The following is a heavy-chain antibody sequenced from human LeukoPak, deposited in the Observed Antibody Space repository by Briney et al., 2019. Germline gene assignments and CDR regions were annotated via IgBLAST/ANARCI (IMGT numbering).Heavy chain of an antibody. CDR2: ISGSGGST. J-gene: IGHJ4*02. D-gene: IGHD3-9*01. CDR3: AKDHDRGVDY. CDR1: GFTFSSHA. Sequence: GGSLRLSCATSGFTFSSHAMSWVRQAPGKGLEWVSAISGSGGSTYYADSVKGRFTISRDNSKNTLYLQMNSLRAEDTAVYYCAKDHDRGVDYWGQGTLVTVSS. V-gene: IGHV3-23*01.